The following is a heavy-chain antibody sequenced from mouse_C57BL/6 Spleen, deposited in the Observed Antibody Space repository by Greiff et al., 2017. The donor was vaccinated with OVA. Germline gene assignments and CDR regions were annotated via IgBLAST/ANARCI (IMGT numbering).Heavy chain of an antibody. CDR3: ARYGGAMDY. Sequence: DVHLVESGGGLVQPGGSLSLSCAASGFTFTDYYMSWVRQPPGKALEWLGFIRNKANGYTTEYSASVKGRFTISRDNSQSILYLQMNALRAEDSATYYCARYGGAMDYWGQGTSVTVSS. CDR1: GFTFTDYY. J-gene: IGHJ4*01. V-gene: IGHV7-3*01. CDR2: IRNKANGYTT.